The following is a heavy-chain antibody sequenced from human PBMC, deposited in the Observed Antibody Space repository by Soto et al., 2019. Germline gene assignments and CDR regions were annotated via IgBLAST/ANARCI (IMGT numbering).Heavy chain of an antibody. CDR3: AASIFYYGMDV. V-gene: IGHV5-51*01. J-gene: IGHJ6*02. CDR1: GYTFTNYW. CDR2: IYPGDSDT. Sequence: GESLKISCKGSGYTFTNYWIGWVRQMPGKGLEWMGIIYPGDSDTKYNPSFQGQVTISADKCISTTYLRWTSLKASDTAIYYCAASIFYYGMDVWGQGTTVTVSS.